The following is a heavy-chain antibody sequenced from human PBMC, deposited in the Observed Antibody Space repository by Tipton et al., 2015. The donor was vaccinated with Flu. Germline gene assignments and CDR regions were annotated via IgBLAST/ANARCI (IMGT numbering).Heavy chain of an antibody. J-gene: IGHJ5*02. D-gene: IGHD6-19*01. CDR2: LGSSGGTT. CDR3: AKAGNGWYEIDR. CDR1: GFTFSSYA. Sequence: SLRLSCAASGFTFSSYAMIWVRQAPGKGLEWVSTLGSSGGTTYYANSVKGRLTVSRDNSKNTFYLQMNTLRAADTAVYYCAKAGNGWYEIDRWGQGTLVTVSP. V-gene: IGHV3-23*01.